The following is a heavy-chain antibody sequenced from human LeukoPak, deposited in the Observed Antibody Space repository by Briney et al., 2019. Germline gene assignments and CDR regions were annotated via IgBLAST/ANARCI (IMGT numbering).Heavy chain of an antibody. CDR1: GGSISSGGYY. CDR2: IYYSGST. CDR3: ARDVVDFWSGYYTNYYYMDV. V-gene: IGHV4-31*03. Sequence: SQTLSLTCTVSGGSISSGGYYWSWIRQHPGKGLEWIGYIYYSGSTYYNTSLKSRVTISVDTSKNQFSLKLSSVTAADTAVYYCARDVVDFWSGYYTNYYYMDVWGKGTTVTVSS. D-gene: IGHD3-3*01. J-gene: IGHJ6*03.